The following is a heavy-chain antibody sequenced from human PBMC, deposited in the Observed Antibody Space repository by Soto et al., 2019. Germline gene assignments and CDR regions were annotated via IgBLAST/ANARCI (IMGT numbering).Heavy chain of an antibody. CDR2: INGGNVNT. J-gene: IGHJ4*02. D-gene: IGHD1-7*01. Sequence: QGQVLQSGAEVKKPGASVKVSCKASEYTFTSYTMPWVRQAPGQRLEWMGGINGGNVNTKYSQKFQGRVTITTDTSASTAYMELSSLRSDDTAVYYCARQLHRLYYFVYWAQGTLVTVSS. CDR1: EYTFTSYT. V-gene: IGHV1-3*01. CDR3: ARQLHRLYYFVY.